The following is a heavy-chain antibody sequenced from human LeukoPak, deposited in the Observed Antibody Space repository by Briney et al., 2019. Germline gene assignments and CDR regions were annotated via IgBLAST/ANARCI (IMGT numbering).Heavy chain of an antibody. CDR1: GGSVSSGSYY. Sequence: SEALSLTCTVSGGSVSSGSYYWSWIRQPPGKGLEWIGYIYYSGSTYYNPSLKSRVTISVDTSKNQFSLKLSSVTAADTAVYYCAREGVELAYYYYYGMDVWGQGTTVTVSS. J-gene: IGHJ6*02. V-gene: IGHV4-30-4*08. D-gene: IGHD1-7*01. CDR3: AREGVELAYYYYYGMDV. CDR2: IYYSGST.